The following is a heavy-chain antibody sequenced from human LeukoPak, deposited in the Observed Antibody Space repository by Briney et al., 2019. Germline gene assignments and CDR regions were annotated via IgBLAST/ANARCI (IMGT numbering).Heavy chain of an antibody. CDR3: VRDQGEYSSTWYYFDY. Sequence: GGSLRLSCSTSGFFFSTYPMHWVRQAPGKGLECVSGISSDGISTYYADSMKGRFTISKDNSKNTLYLEMGSLRAEDTAVYYCVRDQGEYSSTWYYFDYWGQGTLVTVSS. J-gene: IGHJ4*02. CDR2: ISSDGIST. CDR1: GFFFSTYP. D-gene: IGHD6-13*01. V-gene: IGHV3-64D*06.